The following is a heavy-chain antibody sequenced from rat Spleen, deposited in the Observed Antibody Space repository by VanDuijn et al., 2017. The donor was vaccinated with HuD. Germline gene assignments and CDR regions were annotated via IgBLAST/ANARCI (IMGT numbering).Heavy chain of an antibody. V-gene: IGHV5-19*01. J-gene: IGHJ2*01. Sequence: EVQLVESGGGLVQPGRSLKLSCAASGFTFSNYGMHWIRQAPTKGLEWVASISPSGVSTYYPDSVKGRFTISRDIAKSTLYLQMNNLRSEDTATYYCTRVDYPGVAHYFDYWGQGVMVTVSS. D-gene: IGHD1-4*01. CDR1: GFTFSNYG. CDR3: TRVDYPGVAHYFDY. CDR2: ISPSGVST.